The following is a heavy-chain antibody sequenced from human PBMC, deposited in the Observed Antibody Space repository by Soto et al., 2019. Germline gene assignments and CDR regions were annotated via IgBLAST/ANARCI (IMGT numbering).Heavy chain of an antibody. Sequence: QVQLVQSGAEVKKPGASVKVSCKASGYTFTSYYMHWVRQAPGQGLEWMGISNPSGGSTSYAQKFQGRVTMTRDTSTSTVYMELSSLRSEDTAVYYCARDPLYSSGWSTKSKYQSNWFDPWGQGTLVTVSS. D-gene: IGHD6-19*01. CDR1: GYTFTSYY. V-gene: IGHV1-46*01. CDR2: SNPSGGST. CDR3: ARDPLYSSGWSTKSKYQSNWFDP. J-gene: IGHJ5*02.